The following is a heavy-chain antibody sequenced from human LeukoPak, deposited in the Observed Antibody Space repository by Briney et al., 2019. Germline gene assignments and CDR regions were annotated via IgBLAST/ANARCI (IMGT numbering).Heavy chain of an antibody. CDR3: AKREYQPRSGETWFDP. Sequence: AGGSLRLSCAASGFTFSSYAMHWVRQAPGKGLEWVAVISYDGSNKYYADSVKGRFTISRDNSKNTLYLQMNSLRAEDTAVYYCAKREYQPRSGETWFDPWGQGTLVTVSS. J-gene: IGHJ5*02. CDR1: GFTFSSYA. D-gene: IGHD2-2*01. V-gene: IGHV3-30-3*02. CDR2: ISYDGSNK.